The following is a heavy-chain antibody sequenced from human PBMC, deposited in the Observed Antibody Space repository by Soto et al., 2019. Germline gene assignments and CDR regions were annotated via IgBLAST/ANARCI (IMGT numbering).Heavy chain of an antibody. V-gene: IGHV1-8*01. J-gene: IGHJ6*02. CDR2: MNPNSGNT. D-gene: IGHD1-26*01. CDR1: GYTFTSYD. CDR3: ASVGEDGSGGDGMDV. Sequence: QVQLVQSGAEVKKPGASVKVSCKASGYTFTSYDINWVRQATGQGLEWMGWMNPNSGNTGDAQKFQGRVTMTRTTYISTAYMELSSLRSEDEAVYCCASVGEDGSGGDGMDVWGQGTTVTVSS.